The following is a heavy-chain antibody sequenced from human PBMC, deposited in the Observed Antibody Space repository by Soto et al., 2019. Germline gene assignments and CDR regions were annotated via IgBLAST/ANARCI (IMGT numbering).Heavy chain of an antibody. CDR2: ISYDGGNI. J-gene: IGHJ6*02. Sequence: PGGSLRLSCAASGFTFSRYGMHWVRQAPGKGLEWVSIISYDGGNIYYADSVKGRFTISRDNSKNTLYLQMNSLRAEDTAVYFCAKDSRYDYVWGTYRPQTHYYYYGMDVWGQGTTVTVSS. D-gene: IGHD3-16*02. V-gene: IGHV3-30*18. CDR3: AKDSRYDYVWGTYRPQTHYYYYGMDV. CDR1: GFTFSRYG.